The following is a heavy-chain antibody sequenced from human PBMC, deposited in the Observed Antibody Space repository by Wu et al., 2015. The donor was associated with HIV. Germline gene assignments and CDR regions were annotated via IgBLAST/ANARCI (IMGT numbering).Heavy chain of an antibody. CDR3: ARSYGGNYRWAFDI. V-gene: IGHV1-45*02. CDR1: GYTFTYRY. Sequence: QMQLVQSGAEVKKTGSSVKVSCKASGYTFTYRYLHWVRQAPGXALEWMGWITPFNGNTNYAQKFQDRVTITRDRSMSTAYMELSSLRSEDTAMYYCARSYGGNYRWAFDIWAKGQWSPSLQ. CDR2: ITPFNGNT. D-gene: IGHD4-23*01. J-gene: IGHJ3*02.